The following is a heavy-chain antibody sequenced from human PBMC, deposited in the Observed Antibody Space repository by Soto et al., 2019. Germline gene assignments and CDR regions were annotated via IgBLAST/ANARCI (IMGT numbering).Heavy chain of an antibody. CDR2: IMPIFGSA. CDR3: ASCAAAARRYYYGMDV. V-gene: IGHV1-69*13. D-gene: IGHD6-13*01. CDR1: GGTFSRNT. Sequence: GASVKVSCKASGGTFSRNTISWVRQAPGQGLEWMGGIMPIFGSANYAQKFQGRVTITADESTSTAYMELSSLRSEDTAVYYCASCAAAARRYYYGMDVWGQGTTVTVSS. J-gene: IGHJ6*02.